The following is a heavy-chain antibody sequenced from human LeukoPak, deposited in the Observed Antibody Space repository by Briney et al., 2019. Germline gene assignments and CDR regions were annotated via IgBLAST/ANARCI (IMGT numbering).Heavy chain of an antibody. CDR1: GGSFSGYY. D-gene: IGHD6-13*01. Sequence: SETLSLTCAVYGGSFSGYYWSWIRQPPGKGLEWIGEINHSGSTNYNPSLKSRVTISVDTSKNQFSLKLSSVTAADTAVYYCARGWRQQLVLGYYYYYMDVWGKGTTVTVSS. J-gene: IGHJ6*03. CDR3: ARGWRQQLVLGYYYYYMDV. V-gene: IGHV4-34*01. CDR2: INHSGST.